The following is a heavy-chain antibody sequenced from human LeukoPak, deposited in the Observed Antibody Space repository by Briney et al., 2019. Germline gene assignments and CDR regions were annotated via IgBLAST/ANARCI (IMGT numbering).Heavy chain of an antibody. D-gene: IGHD5-24*01. V-gene: IGHV3-7*04. CDR3: AKDLIVDNS. J-gene: IGHJ5*02. Sequence: PGGSLRLSCAASGFTFSAYSMNWVRQAPGKGLEWVANIKQDGSEKYYVDSVKGRFTISRDNAKNSLYLQMNSLRADDTAVYFCAKDLIVDNSWGQGTLVIVSS. CDR2: IKQDGSEK. CDR1: GFTFSAYS.